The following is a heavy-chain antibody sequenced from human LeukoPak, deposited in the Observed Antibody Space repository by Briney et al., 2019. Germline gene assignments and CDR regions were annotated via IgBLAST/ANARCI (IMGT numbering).Heavy chain of an antibody. J-gene: IGHJ4*02. V-gene: IGHV3-9*01. CDR1: GFTFDDYA. Sequence: GGSLRLSCAASGFTFDDYAMHWVRQAPGKGLEWVSGISWNSGSTGYADSVKGRFTISRDNAKNSLYLKMNSLRAEDTALYYCAKVRFVGPYLYYFDYWGQGTLVTVSS. CDR2: ISWNSGST. CDR3: AKVRFVGPYLYYFDY. D-gene: IGHD1-26*01.